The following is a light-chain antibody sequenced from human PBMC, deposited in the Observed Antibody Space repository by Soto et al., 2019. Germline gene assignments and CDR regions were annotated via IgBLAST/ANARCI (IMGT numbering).Light chain of an antibody. CDR1: HSVSSSY. J-gene: IGKJ5*01. V-gene: IGKV3-20*01. CDR3: QQYGSSTPIT. CDR2: GAS. Sequence: EIVLTQSPGTLSLSPGERATLSCRASHSVSSSYLAWYQQKPGQAPRLLIYGASSRATGIPDRFSGSGSGTDFTLTLSRLEPEDCAVYYCQQYGSSTPITFGQGTRLEIK.